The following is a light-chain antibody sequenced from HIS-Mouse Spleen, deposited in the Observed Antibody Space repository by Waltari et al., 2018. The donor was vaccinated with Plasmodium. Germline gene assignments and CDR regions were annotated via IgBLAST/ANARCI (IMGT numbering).Light chain of an antibody. V-gene: IGLV2-23*01. CDR2: EGS. CDR3: CSYAGSSTWV. CDR1: SSDVGSYNL. Sequence: QSALTQPASVSGSPGQSITISCTGTSSDVGSYNLVSWYQQHPGKAPKLMIYEGSKRPSGGSNRFSGSKSGNTACLTSSWLQAEDEADYYCCSYAGSSTWVFGGGTKLTVL. J-gene: IGLJ3*02.